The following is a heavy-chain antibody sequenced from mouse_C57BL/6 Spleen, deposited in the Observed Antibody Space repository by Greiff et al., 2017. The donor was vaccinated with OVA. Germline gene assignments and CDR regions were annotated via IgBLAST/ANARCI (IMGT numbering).Heavy chain of an antibody. J-gene: IGHJ2*01. V-gene: IGHV5-16*01. D-gene: IGHD1-1*01. Sequence: EVQRVESEGGLVQPGSSMKLSCTASGFTFSDYYMAWVRQVPEKGLEWVANINYDGSSTYYLDSLKSRFIISRDNAKNILYLQMSSLKSEDTATYYCAREETVEGLFDYWGQGTTLTVSS. CDR2: INYDGSST. CDR1: GFTFSDYY. CDR3: AREETVEGLFDY.